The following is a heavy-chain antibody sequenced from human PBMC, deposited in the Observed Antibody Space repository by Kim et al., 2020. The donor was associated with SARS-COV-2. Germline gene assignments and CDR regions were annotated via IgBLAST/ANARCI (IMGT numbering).Heavy chain of an antibody. V-gene: IGHV3-33*01. CDR2: IWYDGSNK. D-gene: IGHD3-22*01. Sequence: GGSLRLSCAASGFTFSSYGMHWVRQAPGKGLEWVAVIWYDGSNKYYADSVKGRFTISRDNSKNTLYLQMNSLRAEDTAVYYCASLYYYDSSGYYGRYGMDVWGQGTTVTVSS. J-gene: IGHJ6*02. CDR3: ASLYYYDSSGYYGRYGMDV. CDR1: GFTFSSYG.